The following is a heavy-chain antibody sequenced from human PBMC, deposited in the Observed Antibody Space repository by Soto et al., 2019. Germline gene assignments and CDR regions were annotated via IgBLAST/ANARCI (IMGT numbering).Heavy chain of an antibody. J-gene: IGHJ6*04. D-gene: IGHD6-6*01. CDR3: AKDRARGRYSSSSHYYYYGMDV. V-gene: IGHV3-30*18. CDR2: ISYDGSNK. Sequence: PGRSLTLSCAASGFTFISYGMHWVRQAPGKGLEWVAVISYDGSNKYYEDSVKGRFNISRDNSKNTLYLQMNSLRAEDTAVYYCAKDRARGRYSSSSHYYYYGMDVWGKGTTITVSS. CDR1: GFTFISYG.